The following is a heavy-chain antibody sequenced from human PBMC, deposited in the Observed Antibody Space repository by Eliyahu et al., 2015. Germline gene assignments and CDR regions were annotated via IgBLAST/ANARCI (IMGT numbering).Heavy chain of an antibody. CDR1: GFTFSSYG. Sequence: QVQLVESGGGVVQPGRSLRLXCAASGFTFSSYGXXWVRXAPGKGLEWVAVIWYDGSNKYYADSVKGRFTISRDNSKNTLYLQMNSLRAEDTAVYYCARDPTRSTNQLRPAYYWYFDLWGRGTLVTVSS. V-gene: IGHV3-33*01. CDR2: IWYDGSNK. CDR3: ARDPTRSTNQLRPAYYWYFDL. J-gene: IGHJ2*01. D-gene: IGHD1-7*01.